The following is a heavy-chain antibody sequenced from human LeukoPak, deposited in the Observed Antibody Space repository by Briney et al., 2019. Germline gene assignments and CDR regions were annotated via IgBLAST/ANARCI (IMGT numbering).Heavy chain of an antibody. V-gene: IGHV4-59*01. J-gene: IGHJ2*01. CDR2: IYYSGST. Sequence: SETLSLTCTVSGGSISSYYWSWIRQPPGKGLEWIGYIYYSGSTNYNPSLKSRVTISVDTSKNQFSLKLSSVTAADTAVYYCARHTANWYFDLWGRGTLVTVSS. CDR3: ARHTANWYFDL. CDR1: GGSISSYY.